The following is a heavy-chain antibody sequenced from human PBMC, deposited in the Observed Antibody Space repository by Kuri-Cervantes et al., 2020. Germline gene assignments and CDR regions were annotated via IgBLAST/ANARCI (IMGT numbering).Heavy chain of an antibody. J-gene: IGHJ6*02. CDR1: GFTFSSYA. D-gene: IGHD3-3*01. Sequence: LSLTCAASGFTFSSYAMHWVRQAPGKGLEWVAVISYDGSNKYYADSVKGRFTISRDNSKNTLYLQMNSLRAEDTAVYYCARVDYDFWSGYPGYMDVWGQGTTVTVSS. CDR2: ISYDGSNK. V-gene: IGHV3-30-3*01. CDR3: ARVDYDFWSGYPGYMDV.